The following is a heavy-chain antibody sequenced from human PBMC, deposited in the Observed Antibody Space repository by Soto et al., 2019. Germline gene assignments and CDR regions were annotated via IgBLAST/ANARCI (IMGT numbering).Heavy chain of an antibody. V-gene: IGHV1-69*11. J-gene: IGHJ6*02. CDR2: ITPILGTA. Sequence: QVQLVQSGAEVKKPGSSVKVSCKASGGTFSSYAISWVRQAPGQGLEWMGGITPILGTANYAQKFQGRVTITADESTSTAYMELSSLRSDDTAVYYCAREGAGYSSSGVHYGMDVWGQGTTVTVSS. CDR3: AREGAGYSSSGVHYGMDV. D-gene: IGHD6-6*01. CDR1: GGTFSSYA.